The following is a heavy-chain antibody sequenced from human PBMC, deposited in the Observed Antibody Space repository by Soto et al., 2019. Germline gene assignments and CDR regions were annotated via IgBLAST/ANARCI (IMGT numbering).Heavy chain of an antibody. V-gene: IGHV3-9*01. CDR1: GFSFDDHT. CDR2: ISWNSGKT. Sequence: EVQLEESGGGLVQPGTSLRLSCEASGFSFDDHTMHWVRQVPGQGLEWVSGISWNSGKTVYSDSVKGRFIISRDNDKNSLFLQMNSLRPEDTASYYCVKDRGTRWRTFCFYYMDVWGKGTTVAVSS. CDR3: VKDRGTRWRTFCFYYMDV. J-gene: IGHJ6*03. D-gene: IGHD3-16*01.